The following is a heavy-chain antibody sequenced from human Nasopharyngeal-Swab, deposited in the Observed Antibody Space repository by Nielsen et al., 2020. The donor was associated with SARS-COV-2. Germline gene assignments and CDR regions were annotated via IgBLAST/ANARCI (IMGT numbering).Heavy chain of an antibody. J-gene: IGHJ4*02. CDR3: ARPLYVDGHHIDY. V-gene: IGHV3-7*04. CDR1: GFTFSSYS. CDR2: IKQHGSEK. D-gene: IGHD2-8*01. Sequence: GGSLRLSCAASGFTFSSYSMNWVRQAPGKGLEWVANIKQHGSEKYYVDSVKGRFTISRDNAKNSLYLQMNGLRAEDTAVYYCARPLYVDGHHIDYWGQGTLVTVSS.